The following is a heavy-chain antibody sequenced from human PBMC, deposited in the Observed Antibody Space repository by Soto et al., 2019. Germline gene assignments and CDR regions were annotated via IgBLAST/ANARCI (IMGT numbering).Heavy chain of an antibody. D-gene: IGHD3-22*01. V-gene: IGHV1-18*01. CDR2: IRGYDGRT. CDR3: ARDRLRGYDSSGFYS. Sequence: QELQWMGCIRGYDGRTNCAQKVQDRVTMTTATSTNTVFLELRSLKSDDTAIYYCARDRLRGYDSSGFYSWGQGTMVTVSS. J-gene: IGHJ4*02.